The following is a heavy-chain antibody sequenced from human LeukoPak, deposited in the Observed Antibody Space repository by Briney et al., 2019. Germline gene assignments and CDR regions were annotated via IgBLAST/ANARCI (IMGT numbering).Heavy chain of an antibody. CDR3: ARVPGKGNGDYVG. CDR1: GYSISSGYY. J-gene: IGHJ4*02. V-gene: IGHV4-38-2*02. Sequence: PSETLSLTCTVSGYSISSGYYWGWIRQPPGKGLEWIGSIYHSGSTYYNPSLKSRVTISVDTSKNQFSLKLSSVTAADTAVYYCARVPGKGNGDYVGWGQGTLVTVSS. D-gene: IGHD4-17*01. CDR2: IYHSGST.